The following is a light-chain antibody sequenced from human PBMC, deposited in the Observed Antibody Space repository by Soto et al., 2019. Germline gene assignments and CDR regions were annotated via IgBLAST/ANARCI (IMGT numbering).Light chain of an antibody. CDR3: QQYGYSPWT. J-gene: IGKJ1*01. V-gene: IGKV3-20*01. Sequence: EIVLTQSPGTLSLPPGERATLSCRASQSVRDSYVAWYQQKPGQAPSLLIYDTSTRATGIPDRFIGTGSGTDFALTISRLEPEDFAVYYCQQYGYSPWTFGQGTKVDIK. CDR1: QSVRDSY. CDR2: DTS.